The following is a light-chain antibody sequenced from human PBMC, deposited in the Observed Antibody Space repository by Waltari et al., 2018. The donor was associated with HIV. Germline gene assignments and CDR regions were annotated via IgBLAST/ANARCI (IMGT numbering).Light chain of an antibody. CDR1: NSNIGACYY. CDR2: VNS. V-gene: IGLV1-40*01. CDR3: QSYDSSLSGYV. J-gene: IGLJ1*01. Sequence: QSVLPQPPSVSGAPAPRVTISCPGSNSNIGACYYLHWYQQLPATATKLLLYVNSNRHSGFPDRFSGSKSGTSASLAITGLQAEDEADYYCQSYDSSLSGYVFGTGTKVTVL.